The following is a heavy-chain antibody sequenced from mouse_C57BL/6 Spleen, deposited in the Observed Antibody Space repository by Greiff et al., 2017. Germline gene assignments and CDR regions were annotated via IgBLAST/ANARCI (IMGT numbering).Heavy chain of an antibody. V-gene: IGHV1-72*01. Sequence: QVQLQQPGAELVKPGASVKLSCKASGYTFTSYWMHWVKQRPGRGLEWIGRIDPNSGGTKYNEKFKSKATLTVDKPSSTAYMQLSSLTSADSAVYYCARSRSYDGYYVPYFDYWGQGTTLTVSS. D-gene: IGHD2-3*01. J-gene: IGHJ2*01. CDR2: IDPNSGGT. CDR3: ARSRSYDGYYVPYFDY. CDR1: GYTFTSYW.